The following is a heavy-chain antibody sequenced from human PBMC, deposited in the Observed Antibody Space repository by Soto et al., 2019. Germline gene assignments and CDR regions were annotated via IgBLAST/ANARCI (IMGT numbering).Heavy chain of an antibody. V-gene: IGHV3-13*01. CDR3: ARGFSPFLAGPGWIFDP. Sequence: EVQLVESGGGLVQPGGSLRLSCAASGFTFSSYDMHWVRQATGKGLEWVSAIGTAGDTYYPGSVKGRFTISRENAKNSLYLQMNSLRAGDTAVYYCARGFSPFLAGPGWIFDPWGQGTLVTVSS. CDR2: IGTAGDT. D-gene: IGHD6-13*01. CDR1: GFTFSSYD. J-gene: IGHJ5*02.